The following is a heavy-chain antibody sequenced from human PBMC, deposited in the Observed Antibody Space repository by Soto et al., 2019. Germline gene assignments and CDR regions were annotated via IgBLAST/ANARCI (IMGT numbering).Heavy chain of an antibody. CDR3: AREGALKPFSS. Sequence: PGGSLRLSCAVSGFSFGTYWMSWVRQAPGKGLEWLASIKEDGSERYYLDSVKGRFTISRDNAKNPLYLQMNSLRAEDTAVYYCAREGALKPFSSWGQGALVTVSS. J-gene: IGHJ5*02. CDR1: GFSFGTYW. V-gene: IGHV3-7*01. CDR2: IKEDGSER.